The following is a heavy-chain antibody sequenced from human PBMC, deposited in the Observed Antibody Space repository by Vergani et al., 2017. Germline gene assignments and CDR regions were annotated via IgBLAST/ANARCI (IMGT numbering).Heavy chain of an antibody. Sequence: QVTLKESGPVLVKPTETLTLTCTVSGFSLSNARMGVSWIRQPPGKALEWLAHIFSNDEKSYSTSLKSRLTISKDTSKGQVILTMTNMDPVDTATYCCERNYYDYVWGPMGDWGQGTLVTVSS. CDR2: IFSNDEK. D-gene: IGHD3-16*01. V-gene: IGHV2-26*01. CDR1: GFSLSNARMG. J-gene: IGHJ4*02. CDR3: ERNYYDYVWGPMGD.